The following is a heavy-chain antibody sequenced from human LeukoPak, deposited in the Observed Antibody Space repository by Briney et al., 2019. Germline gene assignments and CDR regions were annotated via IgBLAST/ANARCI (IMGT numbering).Heavy chain of an antibody. V-gene: IGHV1-18*01. CDR1: GYTFTSYG. D-gene: IGHD3-3*01. J-gene: IGHJ3*02. Sequence: ASVTVSCKASGYTFTSYGISWVRQAPGQGVEWMGWISAYNGNTNYAQKLQGRLTMTTDTSTSTAYMELRSLRSDDTAVYYCAQCRETIFGVVDAFDIWGQGTMVTVSS. CDR3: AQCRETIFGVVDAFDI. CDR2: ISAYNGNT.